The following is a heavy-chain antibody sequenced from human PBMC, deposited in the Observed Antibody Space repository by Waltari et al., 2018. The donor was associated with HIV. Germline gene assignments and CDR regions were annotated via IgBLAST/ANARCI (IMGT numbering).Heavy chain of an antibody. CDR2: SRGSGSAI. J-gene: IGHJ6*02. V-gene: IGHV3-11*04. CDR3: ARDRVVVVPAAMDV. CDR1: GFTFSDYY. Sequence: QVQLVESGGGLVKPGGSLKLSCAASGFTFSDYYMSWIRQAPGKWLDSVPYSRGSGSAIYYADSLKGRFTISRDNAKTSLYLQMSSLRAEDTAVYYCARDRVVVVPAAMDVWGQGTTVTVSS. D-gene: IGHD2-2*01.